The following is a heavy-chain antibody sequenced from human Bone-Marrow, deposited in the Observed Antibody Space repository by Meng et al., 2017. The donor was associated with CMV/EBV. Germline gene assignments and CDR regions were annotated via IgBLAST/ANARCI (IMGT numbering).Heavy chain of an antibody. J-gene: IGHJ5*01. Sequence: SETLSLTCAVSGGSISSSNRWSWVRQPPGKGLEWIGEIYHSGSTNYNTSLKSRVTISVDKSKNQCSLKLSSVTAADTTVNYCARSIVVVPATTFLNWFDSWGQGTLVTVSS. CDR3: ARSIVVVPATTFLNWFDS. D-gene: IGHD2-2*01. CDR2: IYHSGST. V-gene: IGHV4-4*02. CDR1: GGSISSSNR.